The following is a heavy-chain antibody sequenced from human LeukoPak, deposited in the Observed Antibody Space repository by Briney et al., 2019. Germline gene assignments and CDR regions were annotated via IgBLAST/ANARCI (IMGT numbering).Heavy chain of an antibody. CDR2: ISAYNGNT. CDR1: GYSFTIYG. CDR3: ARGAHYDSSGYFGY. Sequence: ASVTVSFTASGYSFTIYGISWVRQAPGQGLEWMGWISAYNGNTNYAQKLQGRVTMTTDTSTSTAYMELRGLRSDDTAVYYCARGAHYDSSGYFGYWGQGTLVTVSS. D-gene: IGHD3-22*01. V-gene: IGHV1-18*01. J-gene: IGHJ4*02.